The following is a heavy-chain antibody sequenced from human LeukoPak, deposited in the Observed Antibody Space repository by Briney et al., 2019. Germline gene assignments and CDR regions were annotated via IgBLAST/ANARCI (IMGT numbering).Heavy chain of an antibody. CDR2: IYSSGST. D-gene: IGHD6-19*01. J-gene: IGHJ5*02. V-gene: IGHV4-4*07. CDR3: ARDRGFSSGHGGWFDP. CDR1: GGSISNNY. Sequence: PSETLSLTCTVSGGSISNNYWTWIRQPAGKGLEHIGRIYSSGSTHYNPSLKSRVTMSVDTSKNQFSLKLTSVTVADTALYYCARDRGFSSGHGGWFDPWGQGNLVTVSS.